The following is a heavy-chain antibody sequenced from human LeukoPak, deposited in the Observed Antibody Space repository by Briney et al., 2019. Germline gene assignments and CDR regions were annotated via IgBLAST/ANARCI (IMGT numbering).Heavy chain of an antibody. D-gene: IGHD3-10*01. CDR3: ARQKGMLRFGELSSNDYYYYGMDV. CDR2: IFPGDSHV. J-gene: IGHJ6*02. Sequence: GESLKISCKGSGYSFTSYWIGWVRQMPGKGLEWMGIIFPGDSHVRYSPSFQGQVTISADKSISTAYLQWSSLKASDTAIYYCARQKGMLRFGELSSNDYYYYGMDVWGQGTTVTVSS. V-gene: IGHV5-51*01. CDR1: GYSFTSYW.